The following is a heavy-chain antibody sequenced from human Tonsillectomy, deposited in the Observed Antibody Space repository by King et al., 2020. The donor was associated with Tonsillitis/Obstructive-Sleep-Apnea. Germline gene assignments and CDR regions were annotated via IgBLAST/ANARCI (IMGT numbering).Heavy chain of an antibody. CDR3: ARRCSGGSCFDY. J-gene: IGHJ4*02. V-gene: IGHV1-3*01. D-gene: IGHD2-15*01. CDR2: INAGNGNT. CDR1: GYTFTSYA. Sequence: QLVQSGAEVKKPGASVKVSCKASGYTFTSYAMHWVRQAPGQRLEGMGWINAGNGNTKYSQKFQGRVTITRDTSASTAYMELSSLRSEDTAVYYCARRCSGGSCFDYWGQGTLVTVSS.